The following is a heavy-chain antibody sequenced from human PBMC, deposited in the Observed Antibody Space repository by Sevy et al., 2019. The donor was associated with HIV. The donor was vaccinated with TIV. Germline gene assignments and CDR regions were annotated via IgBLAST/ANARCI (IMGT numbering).Heavy chain of an antibody. D-gene: IGHD1-1*01. CDR3: ARGARGTLPSYYYYTLDV. Sequence: KQRESLKISCKGFGYRFSDYWIGWVRQMPGKGLEWMGIIYPGDSDTRYSPSFQGQVTISADKSISTAYLQWSTLKASDTAMYFCARGARGTLPSYYYYTLDVWGQGTTVTVSS. CDR1: GYRFSDYW. V-gene: IGHV5-51*03. J-gene: IGHJ6*02. CDR2: IYPGDSDT.